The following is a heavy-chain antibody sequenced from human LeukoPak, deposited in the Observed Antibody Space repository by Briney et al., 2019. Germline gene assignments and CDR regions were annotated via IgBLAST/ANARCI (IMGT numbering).Heavy chain of an antibody. CDR3: ARDLGDTVTTGWNWFDP. CDR2: IYTSGST. CDR1: GGSISSGSYY. J-gene: IGHJ5*02. Sequence: SETLSLTCTVSGGSISSGSYYWSWIRQPAGKGLEWIGRIYTSGSTNYSPSFKSRVTISVDTSKNQFSLKLSSVTAADTAVYYCARDLGDTVTTGWNWFDPWGQGTLVTVSS. V-gene: IGHV4-61*02. D-gene: IGHD4-11*01.